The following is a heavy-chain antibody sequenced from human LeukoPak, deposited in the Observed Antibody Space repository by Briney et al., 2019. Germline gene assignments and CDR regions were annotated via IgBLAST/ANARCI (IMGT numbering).Heavy chain of an antibody. V-gene: IGHV3-30*02. J-gene: IGHJ6*02. CDR2: IWYDGSNK. CDR3: ASPGRLGELSDPYYYYYYGMDV. D-gene: IGHD3-16*02. Sequence: GGSLRLSCAASGFTFSSYGMHWVRQAPGKGLEWVAVIWYDGSNKYYADSVKGRFTISRDNSKNTLYLQMSNLRTEDTAVYYCASPGRLGELSDPYYYYYYGMDVWGQGTTVTVSS. CDR1: GFTFSSYG.